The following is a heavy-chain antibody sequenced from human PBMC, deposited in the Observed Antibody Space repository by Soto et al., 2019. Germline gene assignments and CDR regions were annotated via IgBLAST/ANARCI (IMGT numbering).Heavy chain of an antibody. V-gene: IGHV1-69*06. CDR3: GRDGYGGRSRY. Sequence: SVNVSCQASGGTFSSYAISWVRQAPGQGLEWMGGIIPIFWTANYAQTFQGRVTITADKSTSTAYMELSSLRCEETAVYYFGRDGYGGRSRYWGQGTLVTVSS. D-gene: IGHD2-15*01. CDR2: IIPIFWTA. CDR1: GGTFSSYA. J-gene: IGHJ1*01.